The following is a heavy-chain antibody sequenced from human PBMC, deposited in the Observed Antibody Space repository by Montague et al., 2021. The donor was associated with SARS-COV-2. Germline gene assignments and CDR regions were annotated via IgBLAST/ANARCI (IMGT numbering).Heavy chain of an antibody. CDR2: IFNNGKT. Sequence: SETLSLTCTVSGDSITDDDWSWIRQPPGKGLEWIVNIFNNGKTDYNPSLRSRVITSVDTSKSQFSLKVTSVTAADTAVYYCARYYERSLDVWGQGTTVTVPS. CDR3: ARYYERSLDV. CDR1: GDSITDDD. V-gene: IGHV4-59*08. D-gene: IGHD3-22*01. J-gene: IGHJ6*02.